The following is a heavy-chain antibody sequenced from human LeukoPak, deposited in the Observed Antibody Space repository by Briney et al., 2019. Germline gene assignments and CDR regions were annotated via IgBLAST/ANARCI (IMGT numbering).Heavy chain of an antibody. V-gene: IGHV4-4*02. CDR3: ARPHNYGYSYYGMDV. J-gene: IGHJ6*02. CDR1: GGSISSIKW. CDR2: IYHSGST. Sequence: SETLSLTCAVSGGSISSIKWWSWVRQPPGKGLEWIGEIYHSGSTNYNPSLKSRVTISVDKSKNQFSLNLTSVTAADTAVYYCARPHNYGYSYYGMDVWAKGPRSPSP. D-gene: IGHD5-18*01.